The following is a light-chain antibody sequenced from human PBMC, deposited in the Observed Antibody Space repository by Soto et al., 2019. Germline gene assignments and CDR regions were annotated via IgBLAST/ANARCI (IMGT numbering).Light chain of an antibody. V-gene: IGLV2-11*01. CDR3: CSYAGRYTYV. Sequence: QSVLTQPASVSGSPGQSITISCSGTTSDVGGYNLVSWYQQHTAKAPKLLIYDVSKRPSGVPDRFSGSKSGNTASLTITGLQAEDEADYYCCSYAGRYTYVFGTGTKVTVL. J-gene: IGLJ1*01. CDR1: TSDVGGYNL. CDR2: DVS.